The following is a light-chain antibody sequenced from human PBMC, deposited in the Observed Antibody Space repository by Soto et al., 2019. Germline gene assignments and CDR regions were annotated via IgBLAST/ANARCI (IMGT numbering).Light chain of an antibody. V-gene: IGKV3-11*01. J-gene: IGKJ1*01. Sequence: EIVLTQSPATLSLSPGERATLSCRASQSVSSYLAWYQQKPGQAPRLLIYDASNRATSIPARFSGSGSGTDFTLTISSLEPEDFAVYYCQYYGNSPLTFGQGTKVDFK. CDR3: QYYGNSPLT. CDR1: QSVSSY. CDR2: DAS.